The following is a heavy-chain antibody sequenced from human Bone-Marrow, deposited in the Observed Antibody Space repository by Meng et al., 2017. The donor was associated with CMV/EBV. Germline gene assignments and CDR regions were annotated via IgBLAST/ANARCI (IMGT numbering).Heavy chain of an antibody. Sequence: CALSGDSVSSNDATWNWLRQSPSRGLEWLGRTYYRSKWYTDYAVSVKGRIAINPDTAKNQFSLQLNSVTPEDTAVYYCLRDGTWGHWGQGTLVTVSS. CDR3: LRDGTWGH. D-gene: IGHD3-16*01. J-gene: IGHJ4*02. CDR1: GDSVSSNDAT. V-gene: IGHV6-1*01. CDR2: TYYRSKWYT.